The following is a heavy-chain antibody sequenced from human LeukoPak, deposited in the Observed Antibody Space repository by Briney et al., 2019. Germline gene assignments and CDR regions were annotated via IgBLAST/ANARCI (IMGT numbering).Heavy chain of an antibody. CDR2: ISAYNGNT. V-gene: IGHV1-18*01. J-gene: IGHJ6*02. Sequence: ASVKVSCTASGCTFTSYGISWVRQAPGQGLEWMGWISAYNGNTNYAQKLQGRVTMTTDTSTSTAYMELRSLRSDDTAVYYCARERYSSSWYFARYYYYYYGMDVWGQGTTVTVSS. CDR3: ARERYSSSWYFARYYYYYYGMDV. D-gene: IGHD6-13*01. CDR1: GCTFTSYG.